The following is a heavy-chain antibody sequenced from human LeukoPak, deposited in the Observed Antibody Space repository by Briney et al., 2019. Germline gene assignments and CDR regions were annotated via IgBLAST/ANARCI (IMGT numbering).Heavy chain of an antibody. CDR2: IWYDGSNK. V-gene: IGHV3-33*01. Sequence: GRSLRLSCAASGFTFSSYGMHWVRQAPGKGLEWVAVIWYDGSNKYYADSVKGRFTISRDNSKNTLYLQMNRLRAEDTAVYYCARAAGVVPARDFDYWGQGTLVTVSS. J-gene: IGHJ4*02. CDR1: GFTFSSYG. CDR3: ARAAGVVPARDFDY. D-gene: IGHD2-2*01.